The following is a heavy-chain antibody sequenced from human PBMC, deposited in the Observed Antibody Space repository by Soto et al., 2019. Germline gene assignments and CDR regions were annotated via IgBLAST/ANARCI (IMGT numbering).Heavy chain of an antibody. D-gene: IGHD6-13*01. CDR3: AKDQGIAASHGID. CDR2: ISSDGSDK. CDR1: GFTFNNYG. V-gene: IGHV3-30*18. J-gene: IGHJ3*01. Sequence: ESGGGVVQPGTSLRLSCAASGFTFNNYGMHWVRQAPGTGLEWVAAISSDGSDKYYADSVKGRLTISRDNSKNTLYLQMHSPRAEDTAVYYCAKDQGIAASHGIDWGQGTMVTVSS.